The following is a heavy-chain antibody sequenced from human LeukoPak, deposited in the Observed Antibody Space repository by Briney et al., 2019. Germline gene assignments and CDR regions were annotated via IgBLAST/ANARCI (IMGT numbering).Heavy chain of an antibody. Sequence: SETLSLTCTVSGGSISSSSYYWGWIRQPPGKGLEWIGSIYYSGSTYYNPSLKSRVTISVDTSKNQFSLKLSSVTAADTAVYYCARDEGIAVADNAEYFQHWGQGTLVTVSS. CDR1: GGSISSSSYY. V-gene: IGHV4-39*07. J-gene: IGHJ1*01. D-gene: IGHD6-19*01. CDR3: ARDEGIAVADNAEYFQH. CDR2: IYYSGST.